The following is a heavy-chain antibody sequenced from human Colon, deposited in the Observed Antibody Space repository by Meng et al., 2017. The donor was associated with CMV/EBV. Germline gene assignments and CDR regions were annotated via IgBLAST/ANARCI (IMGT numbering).Heavy chain of an antibody. Sequence: ASVKVSCKAAGYTFTTYDVGWVRQATGQGLEWMGWMNPNSGNTGYAQKFQGRVTMTRNTSISTAYMELSDLRSDDTAVYYCARALKCSSTSCYTKYYYGMDVWGQGTTVTVSS. D-gene: IGHD2-2*01. CDR3: ARALKCSSTSCYTKYYYGMDV. J-gene: IGHJ6*02. V-gene: IGHV1-8*02. CDR2: MNPNSGNT. CDR1: GYTFTTYD.